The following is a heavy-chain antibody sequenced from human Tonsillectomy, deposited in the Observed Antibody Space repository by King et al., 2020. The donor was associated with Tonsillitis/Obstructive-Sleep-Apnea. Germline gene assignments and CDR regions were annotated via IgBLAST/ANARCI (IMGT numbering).Heavy chain of an antibody. CDR1: GYSFTSYW. V-gene: IGHV5-51*01. Sequence: VQLVESGAEVKKPGESLKISCKGSGYSFTSYWIGWVRQMPGKGLEWMGIIYPGDSDTRHSPSLQGQVTISADKSISTAYLQWSSLRASDTAMYYCARGPLARLRELPYFDYWGQGTLVTVSS. CDR3: ARGPLARLRELPYFDY. CDR2: IYPGDSDT. D-gene: IGHD3-10*01. J-gene: IGHJ4*02.